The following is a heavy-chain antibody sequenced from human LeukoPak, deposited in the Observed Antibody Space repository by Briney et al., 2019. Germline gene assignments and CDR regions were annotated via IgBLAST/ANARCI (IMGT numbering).Heavy chain of an antibody. Sequence: SVKVSCKASGGTFSSYAISWVRQAPGQGLEWMGGIIPIFGTANYAQKFQGRVTITADKSTSTAYMELSSLRSEDTAVYYCAREYASWGSRYFDYWGQGTQVTVSS. CDR3: AREYASWGSRYFDY. D-gene: IGHD7-27*01. CDR2: IIPIFGTA. J-gene: IGHJ4*02. V-gene: IGHV1-69*06. CDR1: GGTFSSYA.